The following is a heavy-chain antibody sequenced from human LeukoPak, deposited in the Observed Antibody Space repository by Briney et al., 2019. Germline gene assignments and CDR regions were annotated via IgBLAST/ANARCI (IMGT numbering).Heavy chain of an antibody. J-gene: IGHJ6*03. CDR2: IYYSGDT. V-gene: IGHV4-59*01. CDR3: ARGVSGSYYYYYMDV. Sequence: PSETLSLTCTVSDGAIAGYSWSWIRQPPGKGLEWIGYIYYSGDTNYNPSLQSRVTVSVDTSKNQFSLKLTSVTAADTAVYYCARGVSGSYYYYYMDVWGKGTTVTVSS. CDR1: DGAIAGYS. D-gene: IGHD1-26*01.